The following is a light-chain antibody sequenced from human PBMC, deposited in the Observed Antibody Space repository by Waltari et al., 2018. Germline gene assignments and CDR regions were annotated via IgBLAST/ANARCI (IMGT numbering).Light chain of an antibody. CDR1: GSNIGAGND. J-gene: IGLJ3*02. V-gene: IGLV1-40*01. CDR2: GCS. CDR3: QSYDTSLSVV. Sequence: QSVLTQPPSVSGAPGQRVTISCTGSGSNIGAGNDVHWYQQLPRAAPKLLIYGCSTRPLGVRARLFGSTSGTSASLAITGLQAEDEADYYCQSYDTSLSVVFGGGTKLTVL.